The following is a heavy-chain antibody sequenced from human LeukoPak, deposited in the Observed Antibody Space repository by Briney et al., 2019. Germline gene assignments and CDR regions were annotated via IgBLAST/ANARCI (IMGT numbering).Heavy chain of an antibody. Sequence: PGGSLRLSCAASGFIFSSYSMNWVRQAPGKGLEWVSFISTSSSYIYCADSVKGRFTISRDNAKNSLYLQMNSLRAEDTAVYYCARASSSWYYFDYWGQGTLVTVSS. D-gene: IGHD6-13*01. J-gene: IGHJ4*02. CDR3: ARASSSWYYFDY. CDR2: ISTSSSYI. V-gene: IGHV3-21*01. CDR1: GFIFSSYS.